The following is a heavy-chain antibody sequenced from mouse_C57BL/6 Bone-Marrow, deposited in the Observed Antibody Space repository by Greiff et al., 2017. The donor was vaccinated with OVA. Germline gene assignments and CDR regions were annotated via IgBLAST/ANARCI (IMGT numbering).Heavy chain of an antibody. J-gene: IGHJ4*01. CDR3: AISYSNYAMGD. Sequence: QVQLQQPGAELVKPGASVKVSCKASGYTFTSYWMHWVKQRPGQGLEWIGRIHPFDSDTNYSQKFKGKATLTVDKSSSTAYMQLSSLTSEDSAVYYCAISYSNYAMGDWGQGTSVTVSS. CDR2: IHPFDSDT. D-gene: IGHD2-5*01. CDR1: GYTFTSYW. V-gene: IGHV1-74*01.